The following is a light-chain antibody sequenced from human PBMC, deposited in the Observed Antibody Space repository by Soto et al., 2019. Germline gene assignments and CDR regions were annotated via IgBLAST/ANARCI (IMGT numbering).Light chain of an antibody. CDR3: QQSYSTLTWT. CDR2: AAS. V-gene: IGKV1-39*01. J-gene: IGKJ1*01. CDR1: QSVSSN. Sequence: DIQMTQSPSSLSASVGDRVTITCRASQSVSSNLNWYQQKPGKAPKLLIYAASRLQSGVPSRFSGSGSGTVFTLTISSLQPEDFATYSCQQSYSTLTWTCGQGTKVEIK.